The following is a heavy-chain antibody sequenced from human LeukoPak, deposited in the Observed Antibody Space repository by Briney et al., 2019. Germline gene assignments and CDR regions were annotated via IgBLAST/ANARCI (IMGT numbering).Heavy chain of an antibody. CDR3: AKDRRYSGSYYYYYGMDV. J-gene: IGHJ6*02. V-gene: IGHV3-30*18. CDR1: GFTFSSYG. D-gene: IGHD1-26*01. Sequence: GGSLTLSCAASGFTFSSYGMHWVRQAPGKGLAGVAVISYDGSNKYYADSVKGRFTISRDNSKNTLYLQMNSLRAEDTAVYYCAKDRRYSGSYYYYYGMDVWGQGTTVTVSS. CDR2: ISYDGSNK.